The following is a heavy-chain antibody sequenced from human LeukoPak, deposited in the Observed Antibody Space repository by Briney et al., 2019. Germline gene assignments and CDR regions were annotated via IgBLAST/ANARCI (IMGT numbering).Heavy chain of an antibody. CDR1: GASISGTAYY. J-gene: IGHJ4*02. V-gene: IGHV4-39*01. CDR2: TYYSGST. CDR3: ARTRYYYNSRSYGAPYYFDY. D-gene: IGHD3-10*01. Sequence: SETLSLTCTVSGASISGTAYYWGWIRQPPGKGLEWIGSTYYSGSTYYNPSLKSRVTISVDTSKNQFSLKLSSVTAADTAVYYCARTRYYYNSRSYGAPYYFDYWGQGTLVTVSS.